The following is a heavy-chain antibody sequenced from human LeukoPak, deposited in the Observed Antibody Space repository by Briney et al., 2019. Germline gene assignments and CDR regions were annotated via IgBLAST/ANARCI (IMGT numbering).Heavy chain of an antibody. CDR2: IYYSGRT. CDR1: GGSISTSNYY. Sequence: SETLSLTCSVSGGSISTSNYYWGWIRQPPGKGLEWIANIYYSGRTYYNPSLKSRVTISMDTSKNQFSLTLSSVTAADTAVYYCARLYYYDSSGPPLWGQGTLVTVSS. D-gene: IGHD3-22*01. J-gene: IGHJ4*02. CDR3: ARLYYYDSSGPPL. V-gene: IGHV4-39*01.